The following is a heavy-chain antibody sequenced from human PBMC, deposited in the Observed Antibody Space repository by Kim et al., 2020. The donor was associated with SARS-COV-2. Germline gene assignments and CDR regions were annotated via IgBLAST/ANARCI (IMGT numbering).Heavy chain of an antibody. CDR3: ARGSARGVIGDYYYMDV. CDR2: IYYSGTT. V-gene: IGHV4-59*01. Sequence: SETLSLTCTVSGGPISSYYWSWIRQPPGKGLEWIGYIYYSGTTNYNPSLKRRVTISLDTSKNQFSLKLSSVTAADTAGYYCARGSARGVIGDYYYMDVWG. CDR1: GGPISSYY. D-gene: IGHD3-10*01. J-gene: IGHJ6*03.